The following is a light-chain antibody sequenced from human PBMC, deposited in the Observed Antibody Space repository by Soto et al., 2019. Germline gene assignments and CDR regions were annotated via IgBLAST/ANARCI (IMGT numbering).Light chain of an antibody. CDR3: CSYAGSNWV. CDR1: SSDVGSYNL. J-gene: IGLJ3*02. V-gene: IGLV2-23*01. CDR2: EGS. Sequence: QSALTQPASVSGSPGQSITISCTGTSSDVGSYNLVSWYQQHTGKAPKLMIYEGSKRPSGVSNRFSGSKSGNTASLTISGLQAEDEADYYCCSYAGSNWVFGGRTKVTVL.